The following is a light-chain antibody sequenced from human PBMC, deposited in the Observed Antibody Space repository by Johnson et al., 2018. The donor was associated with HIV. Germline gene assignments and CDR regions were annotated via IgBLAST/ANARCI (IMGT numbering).Light chain of an antibody. CDR2: DNN. Sequence: QSVLTQPPSVSAAPGQKVTISCSGSSSNIGNNYVSWYQQLPGTAPKLLIYDNNKRPSGIPDRFSGSKSGTSATLGITGIQTGDEGDYYCGTWDRSLSAGGFFGTGTKVTVL. J-gene: IGLJ1*01. CDR1: SSNIGNNY. CDR3: GTWDRSLSAGGF. V-gene: IGLV1-51*01.